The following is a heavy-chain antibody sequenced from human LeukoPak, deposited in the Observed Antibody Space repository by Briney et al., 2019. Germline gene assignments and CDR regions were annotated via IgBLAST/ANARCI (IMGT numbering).Heavy chain of an antibody. V-gene: IGHV3-7*01. Sequence: GGSLRLSCAASEFTFSTYWMSWVRQAPGKGLEWVADIKQDGSEKYYVHSAKGRFTISRQNAKNSVFLQMNSLRAEDTAVYYCARHRSGGSQDDAFDIWGQGTMVTVSS. J-gene: IGHJ3*02. CDR1: EFTFSTYW. CDR2: IKQDGSEK. CDR3: ARHRSGGSQDDAFDI. D-gene: IGHD2-15*01.